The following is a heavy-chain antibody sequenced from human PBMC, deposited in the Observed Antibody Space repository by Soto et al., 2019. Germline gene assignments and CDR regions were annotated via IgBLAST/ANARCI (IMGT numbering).Heavy chain of an antibody. CDR3: ARGRWLRYSSSWNWFDP. CDR1: GGSISGYY. D-gene: IGHD6-13*01. CDR2: INHSGST. V-gene: IGHV4-34*01. Sequence: SETLSLTCTVSGGSISGYYWSWIRQPPGKGLEWIGEINHSGSTNYNPSLKSRVTISVDTSKNQFSLKLSSVTAADTAVYYCARGRWLRYSSSWNWFDPWGQGTLVTVSS. J-gene: IGHJ5*02.